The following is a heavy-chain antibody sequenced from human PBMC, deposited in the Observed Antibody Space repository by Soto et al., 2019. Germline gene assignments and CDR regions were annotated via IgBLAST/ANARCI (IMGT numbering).Heavy chain of an antibody. D-gene: IGHD3-16*02. V-gene: IGHV3-23*01. CDR1: GFIFSSYG. Sequence: PGGSLRLSCAASGFIFSSYGMSWVRQAPGKGLAWVSGISGSGGTKYYADSVKGRFTISRDNSKNTLYLQMNSLRAEDTAVYYCAKDTRLRLGDLSFDAFDSWGQGTLVTVS. CDR3: AKDTRLRLGDLSFDAFDS. J-gene: IGHJ4*02. CDR2: ISGSGGTK.